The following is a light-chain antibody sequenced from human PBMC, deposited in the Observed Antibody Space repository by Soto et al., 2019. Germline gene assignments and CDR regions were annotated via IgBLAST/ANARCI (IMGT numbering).Light chain of an antibody. CDR2: AAS. J-gene: IGKJ4*01. CDR1: QGITSY. CDR3: QQFNSPLT. V-gene: IGKV1-9*01. Sequence: IQLTQSPSSLSASIGDRVTITCRASQGITSYLAWYQQKPGKAPKLLIYAASTLQSGVPSRFSGGGSGTDFTLTISSLQPEDFATYYCQQFNSPLTLGGGTKVDTK.